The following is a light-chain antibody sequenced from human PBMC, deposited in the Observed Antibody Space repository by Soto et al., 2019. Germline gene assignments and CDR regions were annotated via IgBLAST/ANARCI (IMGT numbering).Light chain of an antibody. J-gene: IGKJ1*01. CDR2: DVS. V-gene: IGKV1-5*01. CDR1: QSINAW. CDR3: QQYHRYST. Sequence: DIQMTQSPSTLSASVGDIVTITCRASQSINAWLAWYQQKPGKAPKLLIYDVSTLDSGAPSRFSGSASGTEFTLTISSLESDDFATYYCQQYHRYSTFGQGTKVDIK.